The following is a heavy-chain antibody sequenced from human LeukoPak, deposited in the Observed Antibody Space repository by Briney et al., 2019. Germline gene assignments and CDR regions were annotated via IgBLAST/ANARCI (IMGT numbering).Heavy chain of an antibody. CDR1: GYTFTDYY. D-gene: IGHD6-13*01. CDR3: ARGGGLAVAGTRFDY. Sequence: ASVTVSFTASGYTFTDYYMHWVRQAPGQGREWMGWIDPNGGGTKYAQKFQGRVTMARDTSISTAYMELSRLTSDDTAVYYCARGGGLAVAGTRFDYWGQGTLLTVSS. CDR2: IDPNGGGT. J-gene: IGHJ4*02. V-gene: IGHV1-2*02.